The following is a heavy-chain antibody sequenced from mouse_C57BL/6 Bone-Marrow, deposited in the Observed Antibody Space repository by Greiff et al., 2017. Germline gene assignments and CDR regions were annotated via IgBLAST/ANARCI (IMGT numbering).Heavy chain of an antibody. Sequence: VQLQQSGAELAKPGASVKLSCKASGYTFTSYWMHWVKQRPGQGLEWIGYINPSSGSTKYNQKFKDKATLTADKSSSTAYMQLSSLTYEDSAVYYCARRYYGSPHFDYWGQGTTLTHFDYWGQGTTLTVSS. J-gene: IGHJ2*01. CDR1: GYTFTSYW. D-gene: IGHD1-1*01. CDR2: INPSSGST. CDR3: ARRYYGSPHFDYWGQGTTLTHFDY. V-gene: IGHV1-7*01.